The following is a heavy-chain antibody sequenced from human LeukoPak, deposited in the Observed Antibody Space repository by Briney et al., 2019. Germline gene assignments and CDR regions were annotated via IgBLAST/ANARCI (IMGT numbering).Heavy chain of an antibody. CDR1: GGSISSYY. CDR2: IYYSGST. CDR3: ARYGVVIDAFDI. Sequence: SETLSLTCTVSGGSISSYYWRWFRQPPGKGLEWIGYIYYSGSTNYNPSLKSRVTISVDTSKNQFSLKLSFVTVADTAVYYCARYGVVIDAFDIWGQGTMVTATS. V-gene: IGHV4-59*01. J-gene: IGHJ3*02. D-gene: IGHD2-21*01.